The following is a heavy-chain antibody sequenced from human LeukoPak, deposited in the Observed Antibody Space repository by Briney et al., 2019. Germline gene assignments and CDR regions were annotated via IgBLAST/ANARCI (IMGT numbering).Heavy chain of an antibody. V-gene: IGHV4-59*01. Sequence: SETLSLTCTVSGGSISSYYWSWIRQPPGKGLEWIGYIYYSGSTNYNPSLKSRVTISVDTSKNQFSLKLSSVTAADTAVYYCARDRRGCSVGSCYRGYYFDYWGQGTLVTVSS. D-gene: IGHD2-15*01. J-gene: IGHJ4*02. CDR1: GGSISSYY. CDR2: IYYSGST. CDR3: ARDRRGCSVGSCYRGYYFDY.